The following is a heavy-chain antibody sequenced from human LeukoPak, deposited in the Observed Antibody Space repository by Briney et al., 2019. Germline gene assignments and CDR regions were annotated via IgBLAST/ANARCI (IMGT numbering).Heavy chain of an antibody. CDR2: IIPILGTA. CDR3: ARDGETYYYDSSGSPI. V-gene: IGHV1-69*08. Sequence: SVKVSCKASGGTFSSYTISWALQAPGQGLEWMGRIIPILGTANYAQKFQGRVTITADKSTSTAYMELSSLRSEDTAVYYCARDGETYYYDSSGSPIWGQGTMVTVSS. J-gene: IGHJ3*02. CDR1: GGTFSSYT. D-gene: IGHD3-22*01.